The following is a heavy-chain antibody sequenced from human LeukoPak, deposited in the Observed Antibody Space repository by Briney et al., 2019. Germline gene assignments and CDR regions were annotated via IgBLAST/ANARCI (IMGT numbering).Heavy chain of an antibody. CDR2: INPNSGGT. V-gene: IGHV1-2*02. CDR1: GYTFTGYY. Sequence: ASVKVSCKASGYTFTGYYMHWVRQAPGQGLEWMGWINPNSGGTNYAQKFQGRVTMTRDTSISTAYMELSRLRSDDTAVYYCARVYSGSYYRLFDYWGQGTLVTVSS. J-gene: IGHJ4*02. D-gene: IGHD1-26*01. CDR3: ARVYSGSYYRLFDY.